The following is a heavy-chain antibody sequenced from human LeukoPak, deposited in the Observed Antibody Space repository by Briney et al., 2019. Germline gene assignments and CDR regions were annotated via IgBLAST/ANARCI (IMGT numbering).Heavy chain of an antibody. CDR2: ISAYNGNT. CDR1: GYTFTSYD. J-gene: IGHJ4*02. D-gene: IGHD3-3*01. Sequence: ASVKVSCKASGYTFTSYDINWVRQAPGQGLEWMGWISAYNGNTNYAQKLQGRVTMTTDTSTSTAYMELRSLRSDDTAVYYCARDLRFLEWSPPDYWGQGTLVTVSS. CDR3: ARDLRFLEWSPPDY. V-gene: IGHV1-18*01.